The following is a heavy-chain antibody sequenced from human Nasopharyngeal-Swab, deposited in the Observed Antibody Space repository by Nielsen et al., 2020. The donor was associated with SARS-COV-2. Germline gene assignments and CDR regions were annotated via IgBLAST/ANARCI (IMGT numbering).Heavy chain of an antibody. CDR2: ISAYNGNT. CDR3: ARDGYTYYDILTGYKHFDY. D-gene: IGHD3-9*01. V-gene: IGHV1-18*01. Sequence: ASVKVSCKASGYTFTSYGISWVRQAPGQGLEWMGWISAYNGNTNSAQKLQGRVTMTTDTSTSTAYMELRSLRSDDTAVYYCARDGYTYYDILTGYKHFDYWGQGTLVTVSS. J-gene: IGHJ4*02. CDR1: GYTFTSYG.